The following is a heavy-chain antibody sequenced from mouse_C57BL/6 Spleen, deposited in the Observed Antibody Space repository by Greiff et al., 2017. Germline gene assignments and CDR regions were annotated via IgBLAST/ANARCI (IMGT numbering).Heavy chain of an antibody. V-gene: IGHV2-4*01. Sequence: VKLVESGPGLVQPSQSLSITCTVSGFSLTSYGVHWVRQPPGKGLEWLGVIWSGGSTDYNADFISRLSISKDNSKSQVFFKMNSLQADDTAIYYCAKGDGYYEDWYFDVWGTGTTVTVSS. J-gene: IGHJ1*03. CDR2: IWSGGST. CDR3: AKGDGYYEDWYFDV. D-gene: IGHD2-3*01. CDR1: GFSLTSYG.